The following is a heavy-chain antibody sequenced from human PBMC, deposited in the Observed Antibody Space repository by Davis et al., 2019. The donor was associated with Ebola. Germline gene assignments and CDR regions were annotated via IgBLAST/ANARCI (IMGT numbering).Heavy chain of an antibody. Sequence: MPSETLSLTCAVSGGSISSGGYSWSWIRQPPGTGLEWIGYIYHSGSTYYNPSLKSRVTISVDRSKNQFSLKLSSVTAADTAVYYCASHSSGWSNDAFDIWGQGTMVTVSS. D-gene: IGHD6-19*01. CDR3: ASHSSGWSNDAFDI. CDR2: IYHSGST. V-gene: IGHV4-30-2*01. J-gene: IGHJ3*02. CDR1: GGSISSGGYS.